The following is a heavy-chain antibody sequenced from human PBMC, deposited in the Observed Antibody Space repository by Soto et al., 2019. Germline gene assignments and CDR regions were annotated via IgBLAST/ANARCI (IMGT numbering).Heavy chain of an antibody. D-gene: IGHD2-15*01. CDR2: LTVTGGSA. Sequence: EVQLLESGGGLVQPGVSLRLSCAASGFRLSDSAVSWVRQAPGKGLEWVSSLTVTGGSAFYLDSVKGRFTISRDISKSTLYLEMNSLRAADTAVYDCAQNGCSYPACYPYYYYVDVWGRGTTVTVSS. CDR1: GFRLSDSA. CDR3: AQNGCSYPACYPYYYYVDV. J-gene: IGHJ6*03. V-gene: IGHV3-23*01.